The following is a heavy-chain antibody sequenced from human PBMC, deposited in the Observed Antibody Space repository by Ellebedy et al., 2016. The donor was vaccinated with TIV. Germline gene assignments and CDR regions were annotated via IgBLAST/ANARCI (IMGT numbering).Heavy chain of an antibody. CDR2: INGGGDRT. D-gene: IGHD2-21*02. CDR3: ARAPTAIFAHFYYYYYYMDV. J-gene: IGHJ6*03. CDR1: GFTFGSFA. Sequence: GGSLRLXXVASGFTFGSFAMNWVRQTPGRGLECVSGINGGGDRTYYADSVRGRFTISRDNSKTTLYLQMTSLRAEDTAVYYCARAPTAIFAHFYYYYYYMDVWGKGTTVTVSS. V-gene: IGHV3-23*01.